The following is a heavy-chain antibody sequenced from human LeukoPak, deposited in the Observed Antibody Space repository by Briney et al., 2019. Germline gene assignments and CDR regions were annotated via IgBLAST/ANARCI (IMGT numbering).Heavy chain of an antibody. CDR3: ARDVRAYSSGWYTYYYYGMDV. CDR2: ISAYNGRA. D-gene: IGHD6-19*01. Sequence: ASVKVSCKASGFTFTNYGISWVRQAPGQGLEWMGWISAYNGRAKYAQNLQGRVTMTPDTSTSTAYMELSSLRSEDTAVYYCARDVRAYSSGWYTYYYYGMDVWGQGTTVTVSS. CDR1: GFTFTNYG. J-gene: IGHJ6*02. V-gene: IGHV1-18*01.